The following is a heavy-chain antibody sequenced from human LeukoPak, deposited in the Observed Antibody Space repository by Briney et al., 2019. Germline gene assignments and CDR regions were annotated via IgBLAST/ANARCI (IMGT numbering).Heavy chain of an antibody. CDR1: GVSISSYH. V-gene: IGHV4-59*01. CDR2: IYYSGST. J-gene: IGHJ6*04. Sequence: SETLSLTCTVSGVSISSYHWSWIRHPPGKGLVGIGYIYYSGSTNSNPSLKRRVTISVATSKNQFSLKLSSVTDADTAMYYCARALGAPNHSCYYGMDVWGKGTTVTVSS. CDR3: ARALGAPNHSCYYGMDV.